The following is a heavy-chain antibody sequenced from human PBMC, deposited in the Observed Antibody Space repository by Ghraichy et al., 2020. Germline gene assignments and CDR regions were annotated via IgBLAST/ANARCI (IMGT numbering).Heavy chain of an antibody. CDR2: INTDGNEK. CDR1: GFTLNSYW. J-gene: IGHJ4*02. Sequence: LTCAVSGFTLNSYWMGWVRQAPGKGLEWVANINTDGNEKYHADSVKGRFTISRDNAKNSVYLQMNSLRAEDTAVYYCARVKSPFDYWGQGTLVTVSS. V-gene: IGHV3-7*03. CDR3: ARVKSPFDY.